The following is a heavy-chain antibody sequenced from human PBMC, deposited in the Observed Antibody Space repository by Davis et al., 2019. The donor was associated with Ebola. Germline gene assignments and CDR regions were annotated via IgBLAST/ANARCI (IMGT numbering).Heavy chain of an antibody. CDR3: ARGPPKYDTSGLDY. Sequence: SETLSLTCTVSGGSISSYYWSWIRQPPGKGLEWIGEISRRGSTNYNPSLKSRVTISIDTSKNQFSLKLSSVTAADTAVYFCARGPPKYDTSGLDYWGQGTLVTVSS. CDR1: GGSISSYY. D-gene: IGHD3-22*01. V-gene: IGHV4-34*01. J-gene: IGHJ4*02. CDR2: ISRRGST.